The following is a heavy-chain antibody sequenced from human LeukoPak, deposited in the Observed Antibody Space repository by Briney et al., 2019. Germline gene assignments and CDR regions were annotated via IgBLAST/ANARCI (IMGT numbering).Heavy chain of an antibody. V-gene: IGHV3-53*01. Sequence: PGGSLRLSCAASGCTVSSNYMSWVRQAPGKGLEWVSVIYSGGNTYYADSVKGRFTISRDNSKNTLYLQMNSLRAEDTAVYYCARTYDYSNYFDYWGQGTLVTVSS. D-gene: IGHD4-11*01. J-gene: IGHJ4*02. CDR2: IYSGGNT. CDR1: GCTVSSNY. CDR3: ARTYDYSNYFDY.